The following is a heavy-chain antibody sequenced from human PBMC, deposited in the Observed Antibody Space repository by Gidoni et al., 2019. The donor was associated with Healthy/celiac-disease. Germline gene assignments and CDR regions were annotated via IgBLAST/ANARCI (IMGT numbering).Heavy chain of an antibody. CDR1: GFTFSSYA. CDR2: ISGSGGST. J-gene: IGHJ3*02. D-gene: IGHD2-21*02. CDR3: AKDLAYCGGDCSVGAFDI. V-gene: IGHV3-23*01. Sequence: EVQLLESGGGLVQPGGSLRLSCAASGFTFSSYAMSWVRQAPGKGLEWVSAISGSGGSTYYADSVKGRFTISRDNSKNTLYLQMNSLRAEDTAVYYCAKDLAYCGGDCSVGAFDIWGQGTMVTVSS.